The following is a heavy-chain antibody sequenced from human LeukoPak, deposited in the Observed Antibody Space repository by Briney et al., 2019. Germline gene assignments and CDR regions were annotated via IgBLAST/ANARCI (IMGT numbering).Heavy chain of an antibody. CDR1: GGSFSGYY. Sequence: KPSETLSLTCAVYGGSFSGYYWSWIRQPPGKGLEWIGEINHSGSTNYNPSLKSRVTISIDTSKNQFSLKLSSVTAADTAVYYCARQDIVVVPAAVTGSWFDPWGQGTLVTVSS. D-gene: IGHD2-2*01. CDR2: INHSGST. J-gene: IGHJ5*02. V-gene: IGHV4-34*01. CDR3: ARQDIVVVPAAVTGSWFDP.